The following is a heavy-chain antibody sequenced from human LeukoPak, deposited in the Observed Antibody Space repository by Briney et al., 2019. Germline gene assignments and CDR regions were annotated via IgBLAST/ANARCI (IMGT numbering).Heavy chain of an antibody. V-gene: IGHV3-53*01. J-gene: IGHJ5*02. CDR3: AREITVTTGWFDP. D-gene: IGHD4-17*01. Sequence: GGSLRLSCAASGFTVSSNYMSWVRQAPGKGLDWVSIVYSGGSTYYADSVKGRFTISRDNSKNTLYLQMNSLRAEDTAVYYCAREITVTTGWFDPWGQGTLVTVSS. CDR1: GFTVSSNY. CDR2: VYSGGST.